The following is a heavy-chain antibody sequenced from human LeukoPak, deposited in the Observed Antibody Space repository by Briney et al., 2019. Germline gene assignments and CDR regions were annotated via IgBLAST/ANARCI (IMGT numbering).Heavy chain of an antibody. V-gene: IGHV4-30-2*01. CDR3: ARVGSYGSGSYYTNWFDP. J-gene: IGHJ5*02. Sequence: SETLSLTCAVSGGSISSGGYSWSWIRQPPGEGLEWIGYIYHSGSTYYNPSLKSRVTISVDRSKNQFSLKLSSVTAADTAVYYCARVGSYGSGSYYTNWFDPWGQGTLVTVSS. D-gene: IGHD3-10*01. CDR2: IYHSGST. CDR1: GGSISSGGYS.